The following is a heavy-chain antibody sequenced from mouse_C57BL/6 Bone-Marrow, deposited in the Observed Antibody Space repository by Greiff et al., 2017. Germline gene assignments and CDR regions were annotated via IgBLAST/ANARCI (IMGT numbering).Heavy chain of an antibody. Sequence: QVQLQQPGAELVKPGASVKMSCKASGYTFTSYWITWVKQRPGQGLEWIGDIYPGSGSTNYNEKFKSKATLTVDTSSRTAYILHSSLTSEDSAVYYCARPYYSNYWYFDVWGTGTTVTVSS. V-gene: IGHV1-55*01. CDR3: ARPYYSNYWYFDV. CDR1: GYTFTSYW. CDR2: IYPGSGST. J-gene: IGHJ1*03. D-gene: IGHD2-5*01.